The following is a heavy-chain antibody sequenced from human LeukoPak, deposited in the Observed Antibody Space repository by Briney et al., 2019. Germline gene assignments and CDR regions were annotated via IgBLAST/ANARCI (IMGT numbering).Heavy chain of an antibody. Sequence: GGSLRLSCAASGFTFSSYGMHWVRQAPGKGLEWVAVISYDGRSKYYADSMKGRFTISRDNSKNTLYLQMNSLRDEDTAVYYCAEAVSGWELDYWGQGTLVTVSS. J-gene: IGHJ4*02. CDR3: AEAVSGWELDY. CDR1: GFTFSSYG. D-gene: IGHD6-19*01. CDR2: ISYDGRSK. V-gene: IGHV3-30*18.